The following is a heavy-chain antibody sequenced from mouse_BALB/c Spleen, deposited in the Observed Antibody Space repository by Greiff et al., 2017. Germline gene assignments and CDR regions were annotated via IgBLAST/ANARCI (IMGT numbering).Heavy chain of an antibody. CDR1: GFSLTSYG. J-gene: IGHJ3*01. Sequence: VKLMESGPGLVAPSQSLSITCTVSGFSLTSYGVHWVRQPPGKGLEWLGVIWAGGSTNYNSALMSRLSISKDNSTSQVFLKMNSLQTDDTAMYYCARDGYSAWFAYWGQGTLVTVSA. D-gene: IGHD2-3*01. CDR2: IWAGGST. V-gene: IGHV2-9*02. CDR3: ARDGYSAWFAY.